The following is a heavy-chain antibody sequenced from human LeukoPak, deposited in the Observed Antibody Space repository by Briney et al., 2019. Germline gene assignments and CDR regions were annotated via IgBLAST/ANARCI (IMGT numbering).Heavy chain of an antibody. J-gene: IGHJ1*01. CDR1: GDYISSSNYY. CDR2: IYHSGRT. CDR3: ARRRYYDSTGYFE. V-gene: IGHV4-39*01. Sequence: SETLSLTCAVSGDYISSSNYYWGWIRQSPGTGLVWIGDIYHSGRTYYNPSLKSRVAISIDTSKNQFSLGLRSMTAADTAVFYCARRRYYDSTGYFEWGRGTLVTVSS. D-gene: IGHD3-22*01.